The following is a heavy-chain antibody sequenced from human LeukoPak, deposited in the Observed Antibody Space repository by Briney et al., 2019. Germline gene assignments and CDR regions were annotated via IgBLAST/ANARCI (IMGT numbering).Heavy chain of an antibody. Sequence: SETLSLTCTVSGGSVSRSPYYWGWIRQPPGKGLEWIGNIYYSGSTYYNPSLKSRVTISVDTSKNQFSLKLSSVTAADTAVYYCARGPYCSSTSCYFPYWFDPWGQGTLVTVSS. J-gene: IGHJ5*02. D-gene: IGHD2-2*01. CDR1: GGSVSRSPYY. CDR3: ARGPYCSSTSCYFPYWFDP. CDR2: IYYSGST. V-gene: IGHV4-39*07.